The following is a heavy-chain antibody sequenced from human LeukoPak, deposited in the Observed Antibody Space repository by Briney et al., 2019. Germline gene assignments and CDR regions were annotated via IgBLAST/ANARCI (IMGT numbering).Heavy chain of an antibody. CDR2: NSSGSSTK. CDR1: GFTFSTYS. V-gene: IGHV3-48*02. Sequence: PGGSLRLSCAASGFTFSTYSMNWVRQAPGKGLEWVSYNSSGSSTKDYADSVKGRFTISRDNAKNSLYLQMDSLRDEDTAVYYCARYRNGFDYWGQGTLVTVSS. J-gene: IGHJ4*02. D-gene: IGHD1-1*01. CDR3: ARYRNGFDY.